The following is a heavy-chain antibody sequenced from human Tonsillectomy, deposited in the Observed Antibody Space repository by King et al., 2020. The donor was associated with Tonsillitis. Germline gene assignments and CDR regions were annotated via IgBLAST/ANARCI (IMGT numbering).Heavy chain of an antibody. V-gene: IGHV4-4*07. Sequence: LQLQESGPGLAKPSETLSLTCTVSGGSISSYFLSWIPQPAGKGLEWIGRIYSSVITNYNPSLKSRVTMSVDTSKNQFSLKLSSVTAADTAVYHCARDRGSPITGTLGPFDYWGQGTLVTVSS. J-gene: IGHJ4*02. CDR3: ARDRGSPITGTLGPFDY. CDR2: IYSSVIT. D-gene: IGHD1-7*01. CDR1: GGSISSYF.